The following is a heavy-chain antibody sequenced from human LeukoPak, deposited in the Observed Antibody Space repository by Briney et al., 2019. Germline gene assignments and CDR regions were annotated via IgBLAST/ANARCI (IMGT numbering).Heavy chain of an antibody. Sequence: ASVKVSCKASGYTFAGYYMHWVRQAPGQGLEWMGWINPNSGGTNYAQKFQGRVTMTRDTSISTAYMELSRLRSDDTAVYYCARAFALGGAMVTSYWFDPWGQGTLVTVSS. CDR3: ARAFALGGAMVTSYWFDP. D-gene: IGHD5-18*01. J-gene: IGHJ5*02. V-gene: IGHV1-2*02. CDR1: GYTFAGYY. CDR2: INPNSGGT.